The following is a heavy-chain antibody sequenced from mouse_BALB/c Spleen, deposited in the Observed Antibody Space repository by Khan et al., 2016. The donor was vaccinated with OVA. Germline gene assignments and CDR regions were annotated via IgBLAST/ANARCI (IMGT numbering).Heavy chain of an antibody. J-gene: IGHJ1*01. CDR1: GYTFTNYG. D-gene: IGHD1-1*02. Sequence: QIQLVQSGPELKKPGETVKISCKASGYTFTNYGMNWVKQAPGKGLKWMGWINTYTGETTYADDFKGRFAFSLETSARTSYLQINNLKNEDTATYFCASGGYWYFDVWGAGTTVTVSS. CDR2: INTYTGET. V-gene: IGHV9-3-1*01. CDR3: ASGGYWYFDV.